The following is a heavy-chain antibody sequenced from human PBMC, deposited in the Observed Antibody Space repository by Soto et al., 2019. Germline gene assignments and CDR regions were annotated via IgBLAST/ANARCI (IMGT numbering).Heavy chain of an antibody. D-gene: IGHD2-21*02. CDR1: GYTFTSYD. Sequence: ASVKVSCKASGYTFTSYDINWVRQATGQGLEWMGWMNPNSGSTNYAQKFQGRVTMTRDTSISTAYMELSRLRSDDTAVYYCARAQKIVVVTATDYYYYGMDVWGQGTTVTVS. CDR3: ARAQKIVVVTATDYYYYGMDV. V-gene: IGHV1-2*02. CDR2: MNPNSGST. J-gene: IGHJ6*02.